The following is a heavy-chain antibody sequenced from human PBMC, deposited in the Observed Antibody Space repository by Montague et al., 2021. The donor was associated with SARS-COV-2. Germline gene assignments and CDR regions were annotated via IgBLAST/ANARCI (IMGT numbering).Heavy chain of an antibody. V-gene: IGHV4-59*01. CDR3: ARGSGWMGNAFDI. D-gene: IGHD6-19*01. CDR2: IDYSGST. J-gene: IGHJ3*02. CDR1: GGSISRYY. Sequence: SETLSLTCTVSGGSISRYYWSWIRQPPGKGLEWIGYIDYSGSTNYNPSLKSRVTISVDTSKNQFSLKLSSVTAADTAVYYCARGSGWMGNAFDIWGQGTMVTVSS.